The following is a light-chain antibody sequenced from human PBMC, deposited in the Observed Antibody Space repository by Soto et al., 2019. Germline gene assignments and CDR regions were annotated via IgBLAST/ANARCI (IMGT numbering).Light chain of an antibody. Sequence: EIVMTPSPATLSVSPGERATLSCRASQSVSSNLAWYQQKHGQAPRLLIYGASTRATGIPARFSGSGSGTEFTLTINRLQSEDFAVYYCQQYNNWPRTFGQGTKVDIK. CDR1: QSVSSN. CDR2: GAS. J-gene: IGKJ1*01. CDR3: QQYNNWPRT. V-gene: IGKV3-15*01.